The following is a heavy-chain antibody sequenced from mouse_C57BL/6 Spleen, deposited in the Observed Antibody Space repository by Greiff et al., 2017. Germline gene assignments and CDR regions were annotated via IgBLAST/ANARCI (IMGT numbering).Heavy chain of an antibody. CDR2: INPYNGGT. J-gene: IGHJ4*01. Sequence: VQLQQSGPVLVKPGASVKMSCKASGYTFTDYYMNWVKQSHGKSLEWIGVINPYNGGTSYNQKFKGKATLTVDKSSSTAYMELNSLTSEDSAVDYGARSRGSSDYAMDYWGQGTSVTVSS. CDR1: GYTFTDYY. D-gene: IGHD1-1*01. CDR3: ARSRGSSDYAMDY. V-gene: IGHV1-19*01.